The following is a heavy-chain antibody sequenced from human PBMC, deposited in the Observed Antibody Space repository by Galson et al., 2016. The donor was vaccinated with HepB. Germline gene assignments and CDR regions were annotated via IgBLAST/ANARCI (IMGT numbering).Heavy chain of an antibody. CDR3: AGTYGSGSFSIDY. D-gene: IGHD3-10*01. J-gene: IGHJ4*02. V-gene: IGHV3-30*02. CDR1: GLTFRSFA. CDR2: IRNDGSSQ. Sequence: SLRLSCAASGLTFRSFAMHWVRQAPGSGLEWVAHIRNDGSSQYYADSVKGRFSISRDNSKNTLFLQMNGLRDEDTAVYFCAGTYGSGSFSIDYWGQGILVIVSS.